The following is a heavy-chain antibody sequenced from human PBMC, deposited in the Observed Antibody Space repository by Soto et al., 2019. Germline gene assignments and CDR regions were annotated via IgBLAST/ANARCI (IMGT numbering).Heavy chain of an antibody. Sequence: VWSLRLSCAASGVTFSSYAMSWVRQAPGKGLECVSAISGSGGSTYYADSVKGRFTISRDNSKNTLYLQMNSLRAEDTAVYYCPKDLPSNSDWFDPWGQGTLVTVSS. D-gene: IGHD4-4*01. CDR1: GVTFSSYA. CDR3: PKDLPSNSDWFDP. CDR2: ISGSGGST. V-gene: IGHV3-23*01. J-gene: IGHJ5*02.